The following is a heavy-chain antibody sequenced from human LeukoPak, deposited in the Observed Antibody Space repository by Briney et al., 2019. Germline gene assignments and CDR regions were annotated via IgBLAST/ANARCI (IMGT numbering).Heavy chain of an antibody. J-gene: IGHJ5*02. CDR3: AREVNGNWFDP. D-gene: IGHD2-8*01. Sequence: PSETLSLTCTVSGGSISSYYWSWIRQPPGKGLEWIGYIYYSGSTNYNPSLKSRATISVDTSKSQFSLKLSSVTAADTAVYYCAREVNGNWFDPWGQGTLVTVSS. CDR1: GGSISSYY. V-gene: IGHV4-59*01. CDR2: IYYSGST.